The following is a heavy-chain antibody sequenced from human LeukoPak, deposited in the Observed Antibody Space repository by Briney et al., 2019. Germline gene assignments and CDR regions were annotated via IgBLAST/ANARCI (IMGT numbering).Heavy chain of an antibody. CDR3: ARICSSTSCLGSFDY. V-gene: IGHV4-38-2*01. D-gene: IGHD2-2*01. J-gene: IGHJ4*02. Sequence: PSETLSLTCAVSGYSISSGYYWGWIRQPPGRGVEWMGIIYDGGSTYYNPSLRSRVTISVDTSKNQFSLKLSSVTAADTAVYYCARICSSTSCLGSFDYWGQGTLVIVSS. CDR2: IYDGGST. CDR1: GYSISSGYY.